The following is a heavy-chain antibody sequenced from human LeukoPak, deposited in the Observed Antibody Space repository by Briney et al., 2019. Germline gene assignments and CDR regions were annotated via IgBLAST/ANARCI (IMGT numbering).Heavy chain of an antibody. CDR2: MNPRSGDT. V-gene: IGHV1-2*02. CDR1: GYTFTDYY. D-gene: IGHD5-12*01. CDR3: ARDIREWLRLGLFDH. J-gene: IGHJ4*02. Sequence: ASVKVSCKASGYTFTDYYVHWVRQAPGQGLEWVGWMNPRSGDTNPAPKFQARVTMTRDTSISTAYMELSSLRSDDTAVYYCARDIREWLRLGLFDHWGQGSLVTVSS.